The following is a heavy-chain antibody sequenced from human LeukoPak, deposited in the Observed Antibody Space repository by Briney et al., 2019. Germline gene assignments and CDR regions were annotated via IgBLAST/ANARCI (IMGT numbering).Heavy chain of an antibody. CDR3: ARDSGGRGWFDP. CDR2: ISYDGSNE. D-gene: IGHD2-15*01. V-gene: IGHV3-30*04. Sequence: GGSLRLSCAASGFTFSSYVMHWVRQAPGKGLEWVAIISYDGSNEYYADSVKGRFTISRDNSKNTLYLQMNSLRAADTAVYYCARDSGGRGWFDPWGQGTLVTVSS. CDR1: GFTFSSYV. J-gene: IGHJ5*02.